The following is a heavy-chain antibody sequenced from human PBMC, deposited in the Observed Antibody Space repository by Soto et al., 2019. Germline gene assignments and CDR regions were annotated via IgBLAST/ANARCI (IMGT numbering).Heavy chain of an antibody. CDR3: ARDLSTDSSGYYPFDY. CDR2: INHSGST. CDR1: GGSFSGYY. Sequence: SETLSLTCAVYGGSFSGYYWSWIRQPPGKGLEWIGEINHSGSTNYNPSLKSRVTISVDTSKNQFSLKLSSVTAADTAVYYCARDLSTDSSGYYPFDYWGQGTLVTVSS. V-gene: IGHV4-34*01. J-gene: IGHJ4*02. D-gene: IGHD3-22*01.